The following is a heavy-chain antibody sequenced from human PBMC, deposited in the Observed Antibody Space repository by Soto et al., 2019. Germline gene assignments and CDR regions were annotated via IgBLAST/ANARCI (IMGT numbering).Heavy chain of an antibody. CDR1: GFSLSTSGMG. Sequence: QITLKESGPPLVKPTQTLTLTCTVSGFSLSTSGMGVAWIRQPPGKALEWLGIIYWNDENRFGPSLKNRLTITKDTSKNQVVLTMTNMDPADTGTYYCAHRRGNSYYNYWGQGTLVTVSS. V-gene: IGHV2-5*01. CDR3: AHRRGNSYYNY. J-gene: IGHJ4*02. CDR2: IYWNDEN. D-gene: IGHD3-22*01.